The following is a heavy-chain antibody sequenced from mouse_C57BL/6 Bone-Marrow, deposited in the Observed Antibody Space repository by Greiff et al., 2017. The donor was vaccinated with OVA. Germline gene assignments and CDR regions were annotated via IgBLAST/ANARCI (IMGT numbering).Heavy chain of an antibody. CDR2: ISNGGGST. V-gene: IGHV5-12*01. J-gene: IGHJ4*01. CDR3: ARLSYLYAMDY. D-gene: IGHD5-5*01. CDR1: GFTFSDYY. Sequence: EVHLVESGGGLVQPGGSLKLSCAASGFTFSDYYMYWVRQTPEKRLEWVAYISNGGGSTYYPDTVKGRFTISRDNAKNTLYLQMSRLKSEDTAMYYCARLSYLYAMDYWGQGTSVTVSS.